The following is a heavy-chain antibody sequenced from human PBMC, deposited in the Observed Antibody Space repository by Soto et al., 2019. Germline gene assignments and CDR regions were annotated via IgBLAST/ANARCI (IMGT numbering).Heavy chain of an antibody. D-gene: IGHD7-27*01. J-gene: IGHJ4*02. V-gene: IGHV4-59*08. CDR3: AKNWNWGSLVH. Sequence: SETLSLTCTVSGDSISTDYWSWIRQSPGKGLEWIGFIYYGGSTNYNPSLKSRVTITVDTPKKQLSLKLSSVTAADTAVYYCAKNWNWGSLVHWGQGTLVTVSS. CDR2: IYYGGST. CDR1: GDSISTDY.